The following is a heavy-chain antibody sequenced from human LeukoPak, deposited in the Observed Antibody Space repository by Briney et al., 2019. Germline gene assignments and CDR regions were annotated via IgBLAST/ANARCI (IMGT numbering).Heavy chain of an antibody. CDR2: IYYSGNT. V-gene: IGHV4-59*01. Sequence: PSETLSLTCTVSGGSTSTYYWSWIRQPPGKGLEWIGYIYYSGNTNYNPSLKSRVTISIDTSKNQFSLNPSSVTAADTAVYYCARNFDWGRAFDIWGQGTMVTVSS. CDR1: GGSTSTYY. D-gene: IGHD7-27*01. CDR3: ARNFDWGRAFDI. J-gene: IGHJ3*02.